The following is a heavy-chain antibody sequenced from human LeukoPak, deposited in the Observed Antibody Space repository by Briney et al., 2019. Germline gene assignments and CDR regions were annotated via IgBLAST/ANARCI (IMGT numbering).Heavy chain of an antibody. V-gene: IGHV4-4*02. D-gene: IGHD4-17*01. CDR3: ASNGDYEAPSRRFDY. CDR1: GGSISSSNW. J-gene: IGHJ4*02. Sequence: PSGTLSLTCAVSGGSISSSNWWNWVRQPPGKGLEWIGEIYHSGSTNYNLSLKSRVTISVDKSKNQFSLKLSSVTAADTAVYYCASNGDYEAPSRRFDYWGQGTLVTVSS. CDR2: IYHSGST.